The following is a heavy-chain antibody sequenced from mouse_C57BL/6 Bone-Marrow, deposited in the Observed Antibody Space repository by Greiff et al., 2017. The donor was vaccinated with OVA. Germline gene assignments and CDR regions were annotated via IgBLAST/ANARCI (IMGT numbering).Heavy chain of an antibody. Sequence: EVKVVESGGGLVQSGRSLRLSCATSGFTFSDFYMEWVRQAPGKGLEWIAASRNKANDYTTEYSASVKGRFIVSRDTSQSILYLQMNALRAEDTAIYYCARDPNNDPTSYWYFDVWGTGTTVTVSS. D-gene: IGHD2-3*01. V-gene: IGHV7-1*01. CDR2: SRNKANDYTT. CDR3: ARDPNNDPTSYWYFDV. CDR1: GFTFSDFY. J-gene: IGHJ1*03.